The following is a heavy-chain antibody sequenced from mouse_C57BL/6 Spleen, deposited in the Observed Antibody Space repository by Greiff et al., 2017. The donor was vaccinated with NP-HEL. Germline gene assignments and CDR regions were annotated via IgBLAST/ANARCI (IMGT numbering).Heavy chain of an antibody. J-gene: IGHJ3*01. D-gene: IGHD2-4*01. CDR2: IYPRDGST. V-gene: IGHV1-78*01. CDR1: GYTFTDHT. Sequence: QVQLQQSYAELVKPGASVKISCKVSGYTFTDHTIHWMKQRPEQGLEWIGYIYPRDGSTKYNEKFKDKATLTADKSSSTAYMQLSSLTYEDSAVYYCARPIYYDYAWFAYWGQGTLVTVSA. CDR3: ARPIYYDYAWFAY.